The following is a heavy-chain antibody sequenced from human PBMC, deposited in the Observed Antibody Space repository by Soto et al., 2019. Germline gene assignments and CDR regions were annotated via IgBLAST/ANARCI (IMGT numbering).Heavy chain of an antibody. Sequence: ASVKVSCKDSGYTFTSYDINWVRQATGQGLEWMGWMNPNSGNTGYAQKFQGRVTMTRNTSISTAHMELSSLRSEDTAVYYCKVAGTWRPFDYWGQGTLVTVSS. CDR2: MNPNSGNT. CDR3: KVAGTWRPFDY. D-gene: IGHD6-19*01. CDR1: GYTFTSYD. V-gene: IGHV1-8*01. J-gene: IGHJ4*02.